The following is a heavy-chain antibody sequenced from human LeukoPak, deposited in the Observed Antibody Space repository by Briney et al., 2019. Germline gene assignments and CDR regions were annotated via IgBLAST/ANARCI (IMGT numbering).Heavy chain of an antibody. D-gene: IGHD1-7*01. CDR3: AKDWNWAIDY. CDR2: IHYDSSTE. CDR1: GFAFSSYG. V-gene: IGHV3-30*02. Sequence: PGGSLRLSCAASGFAFSSYGMHWVRQAPGKGLEWVAYIHYDSSTEDYADSVKGRFTISRDNSKNTLFLQMNNLRVEDMGGLYCAKDWNWAIDYWGQGTLVTVSS. J-gene: IGHJ4*02.